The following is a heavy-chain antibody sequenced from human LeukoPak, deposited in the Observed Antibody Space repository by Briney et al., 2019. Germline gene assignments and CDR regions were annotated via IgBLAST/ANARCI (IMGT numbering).Heavy chain of an antibody. V-gene: IGHV3-7*01. CDR1: GFTFSNYW. Sequence: VGSLRLSCAASGFTFSNYWMSWVRQAPGKGLEWVANINQDGSEIYYVDSVKGRFTISRDNAKNSLYLQINSLRAEDTAVYYCARDQGSMIVVRTTTWYFDLWGRGTLVTVSS. J-gene: IGHJ2*01. CDR2: INQDGSEI. CDR3: ARDQGSMIVVRTTTWYFDL. D-gene: IGHD3-22*01.